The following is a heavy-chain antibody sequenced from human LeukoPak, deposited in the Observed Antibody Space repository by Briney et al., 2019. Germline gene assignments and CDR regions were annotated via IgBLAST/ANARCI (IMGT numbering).Heavy chain of an antibody. Sequence: SKTLSLTCTVSGGSISSNGYYWGWIRQPPGKGLEWIGSFYYTGSTFYSPSLKSRVTISVDTSKNQFSLKLSSVTAADTAVYYCARDFAQILGAFDIWGQGTMVTVSS. CDR2: FYYTGST. V-gene: IGHV4-39*07. D-gene: IGHD3-3*01. CDR1: GGSISSNGYY. J-gene: IGHJ3*02. CDR3: ARDFAQILGAFDI.